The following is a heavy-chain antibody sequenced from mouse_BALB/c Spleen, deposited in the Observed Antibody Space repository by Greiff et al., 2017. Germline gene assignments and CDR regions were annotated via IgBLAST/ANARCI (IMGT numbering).Heavy chain of an antibody. CDR1: GYTFTDYN. CDR3: ARNYGYLFDY. CDR2: IYPYNGGT. J-gene: IGHJ2*01. Sequence: EVQLQQSGPELVKPGASVKISCKASGYTFTDYNMHWVKQSHGKSLEWIGYIYPYNGGTCYNQKFNSKATLTVDNSSSTAYMELRSLTSEDSAVYYCARNYGYLFDYWGQGTTLTVSS. V-gene: IGHV1S29*02. D-gene: IGHD2-2*01.